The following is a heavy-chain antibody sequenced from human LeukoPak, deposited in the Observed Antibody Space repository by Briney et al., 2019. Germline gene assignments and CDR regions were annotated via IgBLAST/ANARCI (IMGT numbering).Heavy chain of an antibody. J-gene: IGHJ4*02. CDR2: IGTNVDRT. Sequence: GGSLRLSCVASGFTFSSYAMSWVRQAPGKGLEWVSIIGTNVDRTFYADFVKGRFTISRDNSKNTLYLHMNSPRVEDTAVYYCVKDLARYYDTSGYEYFDYWGQGTLVSVSS. CDR3: VKDLARYYDTSGYEYFDY. D-gene: IGHD3-22*01. V-gene: IGHV3-23*01. CDR1: GFTFSSYA.